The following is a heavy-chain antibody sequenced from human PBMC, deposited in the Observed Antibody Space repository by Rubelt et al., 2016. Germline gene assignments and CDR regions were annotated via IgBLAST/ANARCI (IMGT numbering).Heavy chain of an antibody. Sequence: QVQLVQSGAEVKKPGASVKVSCKASGYTFTGYYMHWVRQAPGQGLEWMGRINPNSGGTNYAQKFQGRVPMTRDTSISTAYRELSRLRSDDTAVYYCAGGRYCSGGSCYSSRRYSSRNDYWGQGTLVTVSS. CDR3: AGGRYCSGGSCYSSRRYSSRNDY. CDR2: INPNSGGT. J-gene: IGHJ4*02. D-gene: IGHD2-15*01. V-gene: IGHV1-2*06. CDR1: GYTFTGYY.